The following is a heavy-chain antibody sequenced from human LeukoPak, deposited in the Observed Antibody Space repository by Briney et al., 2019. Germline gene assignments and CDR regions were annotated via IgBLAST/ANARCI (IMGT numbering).Heavy chain of an antibody. D-gene: IGHD3-22*01. CDR1: GFTFSNYW. CDR2: ISSSGSTI. J-gene: IGHJ4*02. Sequence: PGGSLRLSCAASGFTFSNYWMNWVRQAPGKGLEWVSYISSSGSTIYYADSVKGRFTISRDNAKNSLYLQMNSLRAEDTAVYYCARHAARYYGYYYDSSGYPQRDYWGQGTLVTVSS. V-gene: IGHV3-48*04. CDR3: ARHAARYYGYYYDSSGYPQRDY.